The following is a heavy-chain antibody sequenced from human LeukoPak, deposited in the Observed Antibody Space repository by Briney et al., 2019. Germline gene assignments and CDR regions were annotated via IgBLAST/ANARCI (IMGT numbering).Heavy chain of an antibody. D-gene: IGHD6-13*01. CDR3: ARDAQWLSSSWSRVLYNWFDP. J-gene: IGHJ5*02. CDR1: GDTVSSNSAA. V-gene: IGHV6-1*01. Sequence: SQTLSLTCAISGDTVSSNSAAWHWIRQSPSRGLEWLGRTYYRSKWYNDYAVSVKSRITINPDTSKNQFSLQLNSVTPEDTAVYYCARDAQWLSSSWSRVLYNWFDPWGQGTLVTVSS. CDR2: TYYRSKWYN.